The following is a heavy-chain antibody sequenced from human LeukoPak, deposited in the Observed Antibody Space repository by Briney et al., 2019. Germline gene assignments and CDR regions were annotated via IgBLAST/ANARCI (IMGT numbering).Heavy chain of an antibody. Sequence: GESLKISCKGSGYSFTSYWIGWVRQMPGKGLVWVSRINSDGSSTSYADSVKGRFTISRDNAKNTLYLQMNSLRAEDTAVYYCARRVVVPAAPYYFDYWGQGTLVTVSS. CDR3: ARRVVVPAAPYYFDY. V-gene: IGHV3-74*01. CDR2: INSDGSST. CDR1: GYSFTSYW. D-gene: IGHD2-2*01. J-gene: IGHJ4*02.